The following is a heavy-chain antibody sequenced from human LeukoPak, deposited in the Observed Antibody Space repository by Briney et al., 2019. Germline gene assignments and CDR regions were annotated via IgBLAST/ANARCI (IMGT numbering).Heavy chain of an antibody. V-gene: IGHV3-30*18. CDR1: GFTFSSYG. Sequence: GRSLRLSCAASGFTFSSYGMHWVRQAPGKGLEWVAVISYDGSNKYYADSVKGRFTISRDNSKNTLYLQMNSLRAEDTAVYYCAKALGYCSGGSCYPYYFDYWGQGTLVTVSS. CDR2: ISYDGSNK. D-gene: IGHD2-15*01. J-gene: IGHJ4*02. CDR3: AKALGYCSGGSCYPYYFDY.